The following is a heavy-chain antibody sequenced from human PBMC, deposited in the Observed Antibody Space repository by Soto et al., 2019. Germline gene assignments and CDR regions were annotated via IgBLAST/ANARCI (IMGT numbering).Heavy chain of an antibody. V-gene: IGHV4-59*01. CDR2: FHNSGTT. CDR3: VQTTGSPGFDF. Sequence: SETLSLTCRISGGSISGYHWNWIRQTPGKGGEWIGYFHNSGTTNYNPSLKRRVAIFVDTSKNQLSVNLTSMTAADTARYYCVQTTGSPGFDFWAQRILVPVSS. CDR1: GGSISGYH. J-gene: IGHJ4*01. D-gene: IGHD1-1*01.